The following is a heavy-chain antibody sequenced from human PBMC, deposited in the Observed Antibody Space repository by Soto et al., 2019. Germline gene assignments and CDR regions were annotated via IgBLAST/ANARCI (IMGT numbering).Heavy chain of an antibody. CDR3: ARASCSGGSCYFDFDY. D-gene: IGHD2-15*01. J-gene: IGHJ4*02. CDR2: IYHSGST. Sequence: SETLSLTCAVSGGSIISSNWWSWVRQPPGKGLEWIGEIYHSGSTNYNPSLKSRVTISVDKSKNQFSLKLSSVTAADTAVYYCARASCSGGSCYFDFDYWGQGTLVTVSS. V-gene: IGHV4-4*02. CDR1: GGSIISSNW.